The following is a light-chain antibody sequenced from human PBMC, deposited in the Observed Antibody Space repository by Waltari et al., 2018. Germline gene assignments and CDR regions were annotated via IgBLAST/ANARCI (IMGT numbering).Light chain of an antibody. V-gene: IGKV3-15*01. J-gene: IGKJ4*01. CDR1: QSVDSH. CDR2: VAS. CDR3: QHYENWPHT. Sequence: EIVMTQSPATLSVSPGERATLSCRASQSVDSHVAWYKQEPGQAPRLLIYVASTRATDLPARFSGSGSGTEFTLTISSLQSEDSGVYYCQHYENWPHTFGGGTKVEIK.